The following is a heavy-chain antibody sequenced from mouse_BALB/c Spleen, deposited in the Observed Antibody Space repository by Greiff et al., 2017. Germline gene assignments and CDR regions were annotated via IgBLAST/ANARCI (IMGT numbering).Heavy chain of an antibody. CDR3: TGHNGYYYAMDY. J-gene: IGHJ4*01. D-gene: IGHD3-3*01. CDR1: GYTFTSHT. Sequence: QVQLKQSGAELARPGASVKMSCKASGYTFTSHTMHWVKQRPGQGLEWIGYINPSSGYTKYNQKFKDKATLTADKSSSTAYMQLSSLTSEDSAVYYCTGHNGYYYAMDYWGQGTSVTVSS. CDR2: INPSSGYT. V-gene: IGHV1-4*01.